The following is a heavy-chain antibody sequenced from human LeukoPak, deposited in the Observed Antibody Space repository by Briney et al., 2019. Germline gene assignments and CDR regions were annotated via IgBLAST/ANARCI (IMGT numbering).Heavy chain of an antibody. J-gene: IGHJ6*04. CDR1: GGSISSYY. Sequence: SETLSLTCTVSGGSISSYYWSWIRQPPGKGLEWIGYIYYSGSTNYNPSLKSRVTISVDTSKNQFSLKLSSVTAAGTAVYYCATGPSGYYYYGMDVWGKGTTVTVSS. D-gene: IGHD6-19*01. CDR3: ATGPSGYYYYGMDV. V-gene: IGHV4-59*01. CDR2: IYYSGST.